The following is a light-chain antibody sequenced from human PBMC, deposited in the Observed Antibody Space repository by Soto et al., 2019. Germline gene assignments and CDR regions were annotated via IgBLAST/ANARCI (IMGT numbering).Light chain of an antibody. CDR2: DVS. CDR1: RNDVGGYNY. CDR3: SSYTSSSTPV. J-gene: IGLJ1*01. V-gene: IGLV2-14*03. Sequence: QPAPAQPAPRVGAAGHSITNTRTGNRNDVGGYNYVSWYQQHPGKAPKLMIYDVSNRPSGVSNRFSGSKSGNTASLTISGLQAEDEADYYCSSYTSSSTPVFGTGTKVTV.